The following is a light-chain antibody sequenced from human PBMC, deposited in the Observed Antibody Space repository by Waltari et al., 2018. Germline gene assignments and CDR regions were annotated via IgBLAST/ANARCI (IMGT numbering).Light chain of an antibody. Sequence: DIQLTQSQSSLSASVGGRVTIPCRASQTISIHLNWYQQKPGKAPKLLIYGASRLQSGVPSRFSGSGSGTDFTLTITGLQPEDFATYYCQQSYNTPPENTFGQGTKLEIK. CDR1: QTISIH. V-gene: IGKV1-39*01. CDR2: GAS. CDR3: QQSYNTPPENT. J-gene: IGKJ2*01.